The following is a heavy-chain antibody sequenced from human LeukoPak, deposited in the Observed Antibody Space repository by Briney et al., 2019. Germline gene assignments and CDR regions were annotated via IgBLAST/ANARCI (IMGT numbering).Heavy chain of an antibody. Sequence: GGSLRLSRAASGAAFTKYGMKWVRQAAGAGLEYISGISRSGDITHYADSVKGRFTISRDNVQNTLYLQMNSLRADDTALYYCATEGFYYWGPGTQVTVSS. J-gene: IGHJ4*02. V-gene: IGHV3-23*01. CDR1: GAAFTKYG. CDR3: ATEGFYY. CDR2: ISRSGDIT.